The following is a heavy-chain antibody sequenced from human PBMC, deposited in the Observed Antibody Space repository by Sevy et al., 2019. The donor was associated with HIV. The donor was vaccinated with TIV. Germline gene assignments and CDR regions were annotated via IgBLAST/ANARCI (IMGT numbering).Heavy chain of an antibody. Sequence: ASVKVSCKASGYTFSSYGISWVRQAPGQGLEWMGWISDYNGYTNYAHKFQGRVTMSTETSTRKAYMERRGLRSDETAVYFCAREGYYYRSGTYRPPNYYGMDVWGQGTAVTVSS. J-gene: IGHJ6*02. D-gene: IGHD3-10*01. V-gene: IGHV1-18*01. CDR3: AREGYYYRSGTYRPPNYYGMDV. CDR1: GYTFSSYG. CDR2: ISDYNGYT.